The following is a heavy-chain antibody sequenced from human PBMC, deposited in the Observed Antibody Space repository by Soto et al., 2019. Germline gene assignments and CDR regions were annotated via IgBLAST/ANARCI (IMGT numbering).Heavy chain of an antibody. CDR2: IFDSGST. D-gene: IGHD2-21*02. CDR3: ARDLWGYCGTDCYPLDV. J-gene: IGHJ6*02. V-gene: IGHV4-59*02. Sequence: WETLSLTCTVSGGSVSNYYWTWIRQPPGKGLEWIGYIFDSGSTNYNPSLKSRVTISTDTSKNQFSLKLSSVTAADTAVYYCARDLWGYCGTDCYPLDVWGQGTTVTVSS. CDR1: GGSVSNYY.